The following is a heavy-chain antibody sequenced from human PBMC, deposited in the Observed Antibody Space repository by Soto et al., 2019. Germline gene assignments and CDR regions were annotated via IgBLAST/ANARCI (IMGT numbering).Heavy chain of an antibody. Sequence: ASVKVSCKASGYTFTSYAMHWVRQAPGQRLEWMGWINAGNGNTKYSQKFQGRVTITRDTSASTAYMELSSLRSEDTAVYYCASSYSNYALIDYYYYGMDVWGQRTTVTFSS. J-gene: IGHJ6*02. CDR1: GYTFTSYA. CDR2: INAGNGNT. CDR3: ASSYSNYALIDYYYYGMDV. D-gene: IGHD4-4*01. V-gene: IGHV1-3*01.